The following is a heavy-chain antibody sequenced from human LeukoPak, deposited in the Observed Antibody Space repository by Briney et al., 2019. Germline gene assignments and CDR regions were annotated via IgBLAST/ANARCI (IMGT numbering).Heavy chain of an antibody. D-gene: IGHD3-10*01. V-gene: IGHV5-51*01. J-gene: IGHJ4*02. CDR2: MYPGDSDT. CDR1: GSTFANYW. CDR3: AASTYGSGAYVGFDS. Sequence: GASLKISCRAAGSTFANYWIGWVRQLPGKGLEWMGIMYPGDSDTRYSPSFQGQVTLSADKSISTAYLQWSNLKASDTAMYYCAASTYGSGAYVGFDSWGQGALVTVSS.